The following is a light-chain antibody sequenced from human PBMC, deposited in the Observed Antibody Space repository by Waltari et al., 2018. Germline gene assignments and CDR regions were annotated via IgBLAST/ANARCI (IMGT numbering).Light chain of an antibody. CDR1: QSLVHSDGNTY. CDR2: KVS. CDR3: MQGTHWPYT. J-gene: IGKJ2*01. V-gene: IGKV2-30*02. Sequence: DVVMTQSPLSLPVTLGQPASISCKSSQSLVHSDGNTYLMWFQQRPGQSPRRLIYKVSTRESGVPDRFSGSGSGTDFTLKSSRVEAEDVGVYYCMQGTHWPYTFGQGTKLDIK.